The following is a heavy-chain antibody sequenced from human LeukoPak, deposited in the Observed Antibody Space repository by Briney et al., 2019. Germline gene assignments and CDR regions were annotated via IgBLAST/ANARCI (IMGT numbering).Heavy chain of an antibody. J-gene: IGHJ4*02. Sequence: VASVKVSCKASGYTFTSYYMHWVRQAPGQGLERMGIINPSGGSTSYAQKFQGRVTMTRDTSASTVYMELSSLRSEDTAVYYCASGWRGIEMDYWGQGTLVTVSS. D-gene: IGHD3-16*01. V-gene: IGHV1-46*01. CDR1: GYTFTSYY. CDR3: ASGWRGIEMDY. CDR2: INPSGGST.